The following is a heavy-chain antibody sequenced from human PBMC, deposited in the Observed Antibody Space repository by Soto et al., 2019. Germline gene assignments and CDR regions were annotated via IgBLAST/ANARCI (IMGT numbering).Heavy chain of an antibody. CDR2: IFSSGTT. V-gene: IGHV4-30-4*01. Sequence: SETLSLTCTVSGDSISSGNKYWSWIRQPPGKGLEWIGYIFSSGTTYYNPSLKSRLTMSLDASQNQFSLKLNSLTDADTAVYFCTRVPSPFDYYYAMDVWGQGTTVTVSS. CDR3: TRVPSPFDYYYAMDV. J-gene: IGHJ6*02. CDR1: GDSISSGNKY. D-gene: IGHD3-16*01.